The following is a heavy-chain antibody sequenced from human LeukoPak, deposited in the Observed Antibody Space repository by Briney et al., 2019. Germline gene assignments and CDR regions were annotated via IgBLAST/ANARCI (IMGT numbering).Heavy chain of an antibody. V-gene: IGHV3-11*04. Sequence: PGGSLRLSCTASGFTFSDYYMNWLRQAPGKGLEWVSYISTSGNNIYYADSVKGRFTISRDNAKNSLYLQMNSLRAEDTAVYYCASGRRDGYSRAFDIWGQGTVVTVSS. CDR1: GFTFSDYY. CDR2: ISTSGNNI. D-gene: IGHD5-24*01. CDR3: ASGRRDGYSRAFDI. J-gene: IGHJ3*02.